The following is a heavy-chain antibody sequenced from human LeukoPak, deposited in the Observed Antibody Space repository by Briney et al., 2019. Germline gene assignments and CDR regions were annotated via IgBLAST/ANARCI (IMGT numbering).Heavy chain of an antibody. CDR2: IKSKTDGGTT. CDR3: TGLAYCGGDCYYLDY. J-gene: IGHJ4*02. V-gene: IGHV3-15*01. CDR1: GFTFSDAW. D-gene: IGHD2-21*02. Sequence: GGSLRLSCAASGFTFSDAWMSWVRQAPGKGLEWVGRIKSKTDGGTTDYAAPVKGRFTISRDDSKNTLYLQMNSLKTEDTAVYYCTGLAYCGGDCYYLDYWGQGTLVTVSS.